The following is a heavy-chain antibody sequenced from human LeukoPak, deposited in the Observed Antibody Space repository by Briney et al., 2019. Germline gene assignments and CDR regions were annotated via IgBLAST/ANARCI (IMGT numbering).Heavy chain of an antibody. CDR1: GFTFSSYE. J-gene: IGHJ4*02. D-gene: IGHD3-16*02. Sequence: GGSLRLSCAASGFTFSSYEMNWVRQAPGKGLEWVSYISSSGSTIYYADSVKGRFTISRDNAKNSLYQQMNSLRAEDTAVYYCARDVGYYDYVWGSYLDYWGQGTLVTVSS. CDR3: ARDVGYYDYVWGSYLDY. V-gene: IGHV3-48*03. CDR2: ISSSGSTI.